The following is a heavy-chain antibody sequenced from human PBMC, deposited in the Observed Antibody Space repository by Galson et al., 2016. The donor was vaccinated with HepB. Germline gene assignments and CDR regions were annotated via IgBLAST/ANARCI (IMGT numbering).Heavy chain of an antibody. J-gene: IGHJ4*02. CDR1: GFTFSSYW. CDR2: IDTDGSST. Sequence: SLRLSCAASGFTFSSYWMHWVRQVPGKGLVWVSRIDTDGSSTTYADSVKGRFTISRDNAKNTVYLEMNSLRAEDTAVYFCARALIDLRGEDYWGQGTLVTVSS. V-gene: IGHV3-74*01. CDR3: ARALIDLRGEDY. D-gene: IGHD3-16*01.